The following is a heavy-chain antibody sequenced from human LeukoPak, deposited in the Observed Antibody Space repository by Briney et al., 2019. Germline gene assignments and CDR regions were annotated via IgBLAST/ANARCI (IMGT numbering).Heavy chain of an antibody. CDR2: ISGSGGSI. V-gene: IGHV3-23*01. D-gene: IGHD2-21*01. CDR3: AEDRGGLPHPTWSDS. J-gene: IGHJ5*01. Sequence: SGGSLRLSCAASGFTFGTYAMSWVRQAPGQGLEWVSGISGSGGSIYYAGSVKGRFTISRDNANTMYNSQLSALRADDAAVYYCAEDRGGLPHPTWSDSWGQGTMVAVSS. CDR1: GFTFGTYA.